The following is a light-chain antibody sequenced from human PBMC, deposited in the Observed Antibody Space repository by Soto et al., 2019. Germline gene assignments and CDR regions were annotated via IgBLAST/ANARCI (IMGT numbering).Light chain of an antibody. V-gene: IGKV3-15*01. Sequence: EIVMTQSPATLSVSPGERGTLSCRSSQSVSISLAWYQQKPGQAPRLLIYAASTRATGIPDRFSGSGSGTDFTLTISSLQSEDFAVYYCQQYNNWPPLTFGGGTKVDI. CDR2: AAS. CDR3: QQYNNWPPLT. J-gene: IGKJ4*01. CDR1: QSVSIS.